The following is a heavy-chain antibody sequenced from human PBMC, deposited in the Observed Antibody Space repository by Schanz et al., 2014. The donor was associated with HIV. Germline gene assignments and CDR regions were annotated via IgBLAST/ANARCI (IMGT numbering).Heavy chain of an antibody. V-gene: IGHV1-18*01. CDR2: ISTYNGNI. CDR3: ARDLRVVPAASDNWFDP. CDR1: GYTFTNYG. D-gene: IGHD2-2*01. J-gene: IGHJ5*02. Sequence: QLQLVQSGAEVRKSGASVKVSCKASGYTFTNYGITWVRQAPGQGLEWMGWISTYNGNINYAQKFRDRVTMTTDTSTTTAYMELRNLRSDDTAVYYCARDLRVVPAASDNWFDPWGQGTLVTVSS.